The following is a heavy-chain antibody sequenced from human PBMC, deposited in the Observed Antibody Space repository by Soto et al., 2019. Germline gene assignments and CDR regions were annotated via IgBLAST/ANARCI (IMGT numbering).Heavy chain of an antibody. CDR3: AKIPQREYDY. V-gene: IGHV3-23*01. CDR1: GFTFSSYA. D-gene: IGHD2-2*02. CDR2: ISGSGGST. Sequence: EVQLLESGGGLVQPGGSLRLSCAASGFTFSSYAMSWVRQAPGKGLEWVSGISGSGGSTYYADSVKGRFTISRDNSKNTLYLQMNRLSAEGTAVYYCAKIPQREYDYWGQGTLVTVSS. J-gene: IGHJ4*02.